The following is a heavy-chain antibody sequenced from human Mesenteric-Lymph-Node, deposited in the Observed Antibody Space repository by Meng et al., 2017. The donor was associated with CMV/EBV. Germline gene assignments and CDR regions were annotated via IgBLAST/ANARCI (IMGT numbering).Heavy chain of an antibody. V-gene: IGHV3-49*04. J-gene: IGHJ4*02. CDR3: IRSGGNYASATYFPLAY. CDR2: IRSRSHGGAT. CDR1: GFTFRDYT. D-gene: IGHD2-2*01. Sequence: GGSLRLSCTGSGFTFRDYTINWVRQAPGKGLEWVGLIRSRSHGGATEYPSSVKGRFTISRDDSKNIAYLQINSLQMEDTADYFCIRSGGNYASATYFPLAYWGQGTVVTVSS.